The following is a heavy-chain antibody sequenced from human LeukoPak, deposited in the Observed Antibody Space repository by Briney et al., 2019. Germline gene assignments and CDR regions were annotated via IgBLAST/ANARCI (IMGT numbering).Heavy chain of an antibody. CDR1: GFTFSNAW. J-gene: IGHJ4*02. V-gene: IGHV3-15*01. CDR2: IKSKTDGGTT. D-gene: IGHD1-26*01. CDR3: TTYTVGATTSHFDN. Sequence: GGSLRLSCAASGFTFSNAWMSWVRQAPGKGLEWGGRIKSKTDGGTTDYAAPVKGTFTISRDDSKNTLYLQLNSLKTEDTAVYYCTTYTVGATTSHFDNWGQGTLVTVSS.